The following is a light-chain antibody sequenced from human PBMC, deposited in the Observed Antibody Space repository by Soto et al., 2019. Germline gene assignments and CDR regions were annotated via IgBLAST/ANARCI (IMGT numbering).Light chain of an antibody. V-gene: IGKV1-39*01. CDR1: QSISNY. J-gene: IGKJ2*01. Sequence: DIQMTQSQSSLSASVGARVTISCRARQSISNYLNWYQQKPGKAPKLLIYAASSLQSGVPSRFSGSGSGTDFTLTISSLQPEDFATYYCQQSYSTPYTFAQGTKVDIK. CDR3: QQSYSTPYT. CDR2: AAS.